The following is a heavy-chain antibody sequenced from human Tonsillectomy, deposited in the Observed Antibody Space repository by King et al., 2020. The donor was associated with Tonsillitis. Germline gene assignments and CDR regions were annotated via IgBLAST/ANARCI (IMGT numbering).Heavy chain of an antibody. D-gene: IGHD3-10*01. CDR2: IIPMFGTA. Sequence: VQLVESGAEVKKPGSSVKVSCKASGGTFSNYAISWVRQAPGQGLEWMGGIIPMFGTANYAQKFQGRVTITADESTSTAYMELSSLRSGDTAVYYCARGFEKGAAGSRVPYYYYGMDVWGQGTTVTVSS. J-gene: IGHJ6*02. V-gene: IGHV1-69*01. CDR3: ARGFEKGAAGSRVPYYYYGMDV. CDR1: GGTFSNYA.